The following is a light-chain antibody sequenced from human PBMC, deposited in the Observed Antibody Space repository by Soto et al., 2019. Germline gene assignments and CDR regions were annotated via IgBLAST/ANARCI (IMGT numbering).Light chain of an antibody. CDR1: QSVSSN. CDR3: QQYGSSPPRT. J-gene: IGKJ1*01. V-gene: IGKV3-20*01. CDR2: GAS. Sequence: EIVMTQSPATLSVSLGERATLSCRASQSVSSNLAWYQLKPGQAPRLLIYGASTRATDVPDRFSGSGSGADFTLSISRLEPEDFAVYYCQQYGSSPPRTFGQGTKVDIK.